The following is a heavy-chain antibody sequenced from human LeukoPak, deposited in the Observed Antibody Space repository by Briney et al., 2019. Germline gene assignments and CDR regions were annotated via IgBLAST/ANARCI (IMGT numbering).Heavy chain of an antibody. V-gene: IGHV1-18*01. CDR2: ISAYNGNT. D-gene: IGHD6-19*01. J-gene: IGHJ6*03. Sequence: ASVKVSCKASGYTFTSYGISWVRRAPGQGLEWMGWISAYNGNTNYAQKLQGRVTMTTDTSTSTAYMELRSLRSDDTAVYYCARVAVAGRVQYYYYMDVWGKGTTVTVSS. CDR3: ARVAVAGRVQYYYYMDV. CDR1: GYTFTSYG.